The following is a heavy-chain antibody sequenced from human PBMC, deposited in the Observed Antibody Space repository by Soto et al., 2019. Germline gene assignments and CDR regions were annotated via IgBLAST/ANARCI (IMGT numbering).Heavy chain of an antibody. J-gene: IGHJ4*02. Sequence: QVQLVESGGGVVQPGGSLRLSCAASGLTFSNYGMHWVSQAPGKGLEWVAVILYDGNNKYYADSVKGRFTISRDNSNNTLYVQMTSLRAEDTAVYYFARGHHSLFDYWGQGPLVTVSS. V-gene: IGHV3-33*01. D-gene: IGHD2-21*01. CDR3: ARGHHSLFDY. CDR2: ILYDGNNK. CDR1: GLTFSNYG.